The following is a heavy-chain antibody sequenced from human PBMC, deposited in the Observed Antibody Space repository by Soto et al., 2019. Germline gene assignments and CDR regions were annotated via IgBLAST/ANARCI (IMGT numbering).Heavy chain of an antibody. CDR1: GYSFINND. CDR2: MNPGSGDT. D-gene: IGHD3-16*01. CDR3: ARIATFGSLNWFDP. Sequence: RSAVKVSCKASGYSFINNDVSWLLQATGQGLEWVGWMNPGSGDTGYAQKFQGRVTMTRDISIAKAYMELSSLRSDDTDIYYCARIATFGSLNWFDPWGQGTLVTVSS. J-gene: IGHJ5*02. V-gene: IGHV1-8*01.